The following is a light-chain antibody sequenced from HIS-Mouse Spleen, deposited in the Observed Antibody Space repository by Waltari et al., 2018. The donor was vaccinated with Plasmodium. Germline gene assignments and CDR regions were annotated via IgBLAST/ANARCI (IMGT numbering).Light chain of an antibody. V-gene: IGKV1-27*01. CDR2: AAS. CDR3: QKYNSALALT. CDR1: QGISNS. J-gene: IGKJ4*01. Sequence: MQMTQSPPSLPASVGDRATITCRASQGISNSLAWYQQKPGKVPKLLIYAASTLEPVVPSRFSGSGAGTEFTLTISSLQPEDVATYYCQKYNSALALTFGGGTKVEIK.